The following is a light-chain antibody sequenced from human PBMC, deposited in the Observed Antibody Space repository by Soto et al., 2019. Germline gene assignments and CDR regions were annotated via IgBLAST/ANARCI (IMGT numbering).Light chain of an antibody. Sequence: DIQMTQSPSTLSASVGDRVTITCRASQSISRSLAWYQQNPGKAPKLLIFDASSLESGVPSRFSGSGSGTEFTLTISSLQPHDFATYYCQHYNDFLLIFGPGTTVDIK. J-gene: IGKJ3*01. CDR1: QSISRS. V-gene: IGKV1-5*01. CDR3: QHYNDFLLI. CDR2: DAS.